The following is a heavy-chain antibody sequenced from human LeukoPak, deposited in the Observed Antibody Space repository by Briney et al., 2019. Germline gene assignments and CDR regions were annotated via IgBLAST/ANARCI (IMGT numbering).Heavy chain of an antibody. J-gene: IGHJ5*02. V-gene: IGHV4-30-2*05. D-gene: IGHD7-27*01. CDR1: GGSVNSGGYY. Sequence: PSETLSLTCTISGGSVNSGGYYWSWIRQSPGKGLEWTGYIYHSGGTNYNPSLKSRVTISVDTSKNKFSLKLSSVTAADTAVYYCARANWGSSWLDPWGQGALVTVSS. CDR3: ARANWGSSWLDP. CDR2: IYHSGGT.